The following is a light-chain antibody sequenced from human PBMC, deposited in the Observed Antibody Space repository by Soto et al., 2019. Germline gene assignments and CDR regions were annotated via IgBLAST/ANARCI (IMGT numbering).Light chain of an antibody. CDR1: QSVLYSSNNKNY. V-gene: IGKV4-1*01. Sequence: DIVMTQSPDSLAVSLGERATVNCKSSQSVLYSSNNKNYLAWYQQKPGQPPKLLIYWASTRESGVPDRFIGSGSGTDFTLTISSLQAEDVAVYYCQQYHTAPYTFGQGTKLEIK. CDR2: WAS. CDR3: QQYHTAPYT. J-gene: IGKJ2*01.